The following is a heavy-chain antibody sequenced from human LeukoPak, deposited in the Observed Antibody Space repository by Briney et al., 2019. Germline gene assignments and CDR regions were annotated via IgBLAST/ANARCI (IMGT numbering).Heavy chain of an antibody. CDR2: ISANNGDT. Sequence: ASVKVSCKASGYTFTSYGIAWVRQAPGQGLQWMGWISANNGDTSYSQKLQGRVALTTDTSTNTAYMELRSLTSDDTAVYYCARDPPGLTLGSPGDYWGQGTLVIVSS. V-gene: IGHV1-18*01. CDR3: ARDPPGLTLGSPGDY. J-gene: IGHJ4*02. D-gene: IGHD3-16*01. CDR1: GYTFTSYG.